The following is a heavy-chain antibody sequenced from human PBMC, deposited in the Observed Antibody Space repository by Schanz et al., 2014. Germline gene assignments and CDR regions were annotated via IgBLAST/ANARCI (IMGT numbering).Heavy chain of an antibody. CDR3: ARRDNYLSAFDI. Sequence: QLQLQESGPGLVKPSETLSLTCTVSGASISGSSDYWGWIRQSPGKGLEWIGNIYYTGTTYYNPPLKSRVPIPVDTPKNQASLKLTSVTAADTAVFYCARRDNYLSAFDIWGQGTMVTVSS. J-gene: IGHJ3*02. D-gene: IGHD4-4*01. CDR1: GASISGSSDY. CDR2: IYYTGTT. V-gene: IGHV4-39*01.